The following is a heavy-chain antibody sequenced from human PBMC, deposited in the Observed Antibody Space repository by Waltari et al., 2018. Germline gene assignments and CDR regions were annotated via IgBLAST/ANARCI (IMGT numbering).Heavy chain of an antibody. CDR1: GGSFSGYY. J-gene: IGHJ1*01. CDR2: ISGSGGST. D-gene: IGHD3-3*01. V-gene: IGHV3-23*01. Sequence: VQLQQWGAGLLKPSETLSLTCAVYGGSFSGYYWSWIRQAPGKGLEWVSAISGSGGSTYYADSVKGRLTISRDNSKNTLYLQMNSLRAEDTAVYYCAKAYYDFWSGYSSFQHWGQGTLVTVSS. CDR3: AKAYYDFWSGYSSFQH.